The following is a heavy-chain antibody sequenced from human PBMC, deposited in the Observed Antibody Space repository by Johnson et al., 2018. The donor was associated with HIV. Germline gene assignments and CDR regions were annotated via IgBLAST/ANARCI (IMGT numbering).Heavy chain of an antibody. J-gene: IGHJ3*02. CDR3: ARAYSYGAFDI. D-gene: IGHD5-18*01. Sequence: QVQLVESGGGVVQPGRSLRLSCAASGFTFSSYGMHWVRQAPGKGLEWVAVIWYDGSNKYYADSVKGRFTISRDNSKNTLYLQMNSLRAEDTAVYYCARAYSYGAFDIWGLGTKVTVSS. CDR2: IWYDGSNK. CDR1: GFTFSSYG. V-gene: IGHV3-33*01.